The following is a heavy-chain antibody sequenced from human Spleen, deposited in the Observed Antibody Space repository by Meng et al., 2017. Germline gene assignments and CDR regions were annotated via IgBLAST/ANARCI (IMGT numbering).Heavy chain of an antibody. D-gene: IGHD3-10*01. V-gene: IGHV1-2*02. CDR3: ARDGGFGVNWFAP. CDR2: INPNSGGT. CDR1: GYTFTGYY. Sequence: ASVKVSCKASGYTFTGYYMHWVRQAPGQGLEWMGWINPNSGGTNYAQKLQGRVTMTRDTSISTAYMELSRLRSDDTAEYYCARDGGFGVNWFAPWGQGNLVNGAS. J-gene: IGHJ5*02.